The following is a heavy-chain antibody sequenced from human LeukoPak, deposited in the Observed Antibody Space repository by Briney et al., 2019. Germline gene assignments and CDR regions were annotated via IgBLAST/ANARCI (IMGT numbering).Heavy chain of an antibody. Sequence: SVKVSCKASGGTFSSYAISWVRQAPGQGLEWMGRIIPILGIANYAQKFQGRVTITADKSTSTAYMELSSLRSEDTAVYYCARGETTVGVYMDVWGKGTTVTVSS. CDR3: ARGETTVGVYMDV. J-gene: IGHJ6*03. CDR2: IIPILGIA. CDR1: GGTFSSYA. V-gene: IGHV1-69*04. D-gene: IGHD4-23*01.